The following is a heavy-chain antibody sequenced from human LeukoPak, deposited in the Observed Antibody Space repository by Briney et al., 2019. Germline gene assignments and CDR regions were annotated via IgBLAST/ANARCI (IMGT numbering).Heavy chain of an antibody. D-gene: IGHD2-2*01. CDR2: ISSNGGST. CDR1: GFTFSSYA. CDR3: VKRSYCSSTSCSFDY. V-gene: IGHV3-64D*06. J-gene: IGHJ4*02. Sequence: GRSLRLSCSASGFTFSSYAMHWVRQAPGKGLEYVSAISSNGGSTYYADSVKGRFTISRDNSKNTLYLQMSSLRAEDTAVYYCVKRSYCSSTSCSFDYWGQGTLVTVSS.